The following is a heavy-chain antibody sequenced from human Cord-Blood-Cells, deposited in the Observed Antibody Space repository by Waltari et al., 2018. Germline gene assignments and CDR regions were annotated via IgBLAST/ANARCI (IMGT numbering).Heavy chain of an antibody. Sequence: QVQLVQSGAEVKKPGSSVKVSGKASGGTFSSYAPPWVRQAPGQGLEGMGGIIPIIGTANYAQKCQGRVTITADESTSTADMELSSLRSEDTAVYYCARARAGGGAFDIWGQGTMVTVSS. CDR3: ARARAGGGAFDI. CDR1: GGTFSSYA. D-gene: IGHD3-10*01. CDR2: IIPIIGTA. J-gene: IGHJ3*02. V-gene: IGHV1-69*12.